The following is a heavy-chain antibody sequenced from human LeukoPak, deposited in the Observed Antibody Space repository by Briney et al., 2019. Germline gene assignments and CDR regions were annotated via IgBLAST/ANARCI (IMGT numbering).Heavy chain of an antibody. D-gene: IGHD4-17*01. V-gene: IGHV4-59*01. CDR3: ARYDYGDCWFDP. CDR2: ISDSGST. Sequence: SETLSLTCTVSGGSMNNYYWSWIRQAPGKGLEWIGYISDSGSTNYNPSLGSRVTISVDTSKNQFSLKLTSVTAADTALYYCARYDYGDCWFDPWGQGTLVTVSS. CDR1: GGSMNNYY. J-gene: IGHJ5*02.